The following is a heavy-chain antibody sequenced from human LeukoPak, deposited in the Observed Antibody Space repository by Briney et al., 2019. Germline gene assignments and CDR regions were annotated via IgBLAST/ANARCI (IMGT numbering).Heavy chain of an antibody. CDR3: AKADYGGNSGYYYYYMDV. V-gene: IGHV3-30*02. D-gene: IGHD4-23*01. CDR1: GFTFSSYA. J-gene: IGHJ6*03. CDR2: IRYDGSNK. Sequence: GGSLRLSCAASGFTFSSYAMSWVRRAPGKGLEWVAFIRYDGSNKYYADSVKGRFTISRDNSKNTLYLQMNSLRAEDTAVYYCAKADYGGNSGYYYYYMDVWGKGTTVTISS.